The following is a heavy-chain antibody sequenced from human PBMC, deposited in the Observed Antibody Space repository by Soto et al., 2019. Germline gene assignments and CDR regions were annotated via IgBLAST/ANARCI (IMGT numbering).Heavy chain of an antibody. D-gene: IGHD3-10*01. CDR1: GYIFTSYW. CDR2: IYPADSDI. V-gene: IGHV5-51*01. Sequence: PGESLKISCKGSGYIFTSYWIGWVRQMPGKGLEWMGIIYPADSDIRYSPSFQGQVTISADKSISTAYLQWSSLKASDTAMYYCARPMVRGVNDAFDIWGQGTMVTVSS. J-gene: IGHJ3*02. CDR3: ARPMVRGVNDAFDI.